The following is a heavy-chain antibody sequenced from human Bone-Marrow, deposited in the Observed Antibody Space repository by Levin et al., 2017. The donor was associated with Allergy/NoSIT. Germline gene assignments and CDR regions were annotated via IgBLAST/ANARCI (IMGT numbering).Heavy chain of an antibody. D-gene: IGHD2-15*01. CDR2: IDTSGGT. CDR3: ARDRGAYCSGASCYFDS. J-gene: IGHJ4*02. V-gene: IGHV4-4*07. Sequence: ASETLSLTCTVSGDSITGYYWSWIRQSAGKGLEWIGRIDTSGGTKYNPSLESRVTVSVDTSKNQFSVKLTSVTAADTAVYYCARDRGAYCSGASCYFDSWGQGTLVTVSS. CDR1: GDSITGYY.